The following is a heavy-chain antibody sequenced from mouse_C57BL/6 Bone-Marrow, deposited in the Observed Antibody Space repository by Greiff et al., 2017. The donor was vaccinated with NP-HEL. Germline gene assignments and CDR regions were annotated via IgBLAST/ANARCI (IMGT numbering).Heavy chain of an antibody. CDR2: IDPEDGET. D-gene: IGHD2-4*01. Sequence: EVQLQQSGAELVKPGASVKLSCTASGFNIKDYYMHWVKQRTEQGLEWIGRIDPEDGETKYVPKFQGKATITADTSSNTAYLQLSSLTSEDTAVYYCARGAYDSFAYWGQGTLVTVSA. V-gene: IGHV14-2*01. J-gene: IGHJ3*01. CDR1: GFNIKDYY. CDR3: ARGAYDSFAY.